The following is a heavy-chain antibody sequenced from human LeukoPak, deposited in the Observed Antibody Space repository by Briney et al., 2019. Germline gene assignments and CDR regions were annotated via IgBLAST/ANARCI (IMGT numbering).Heavy chain of an antibody. J-gene: IGHJ4*02. CDR1: GFTFTSYG. D-gene: IGHD6-13*01. CDR3: AKDAHLRSSSSWNFDY. V-gene: IGHV3-30*02. CDR2: IRYDGSNK. Sequence: GGSLRLSCAASGFTFTSYGIHWVRQAPGKGLEWVAFIRYDGSNKYYADSVKGRFTISRDNSKNTLYLQMNSLRAEDTAVYYCAKDAHLRSSSSWNFDYWGQGTLVTVSS.